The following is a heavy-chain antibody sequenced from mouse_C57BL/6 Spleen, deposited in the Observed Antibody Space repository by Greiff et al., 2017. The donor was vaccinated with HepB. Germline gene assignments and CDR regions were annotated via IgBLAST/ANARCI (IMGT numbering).Heavy chain of an antibody. CDR1: GYTFTSYW. V-gene: IGHV1-64*01. J-gene: IGHJ2*01. Sequence: QVQLQQPGAELVKPGASVKLSCKASGYTFTSYWMHWVKQRPGQGLEWIGMIHPNSGSTNYNEKFKSKATLTVDKSSSTAYMQLSSLTSEDSAVYDCARDGTTVVALDYWGQGTTLTVSS. CDR2: IHPNSGST. CDR3: ARDGTTVVALDY. D-gene: IGHD1-1*01.